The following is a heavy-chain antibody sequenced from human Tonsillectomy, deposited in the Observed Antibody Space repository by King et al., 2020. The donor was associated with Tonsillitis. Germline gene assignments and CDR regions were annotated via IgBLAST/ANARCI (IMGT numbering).Heavy chain of an antibody. CDR1: GFTFSSYA. CDR2: ISGSGGST. D-gene: IGHD3-10*01. CDR3: AKDRGGGYYFGSVSYYSSGVHDY. V-gene: IGHV3-23*04. Sequence: VQLVESGGGLVQPGGSLRLSCAASGFTFSSYAMSWVRQAAGKGLEWVSAISGSGGSTYYADSVKGRFTISRDDSKNTLYLQMNSLRAEDTAVYYCAKDRGGGYYFGSVSYYSSGVHDYWGQGTLVTVSS. J-gene: IGHJ4*02.